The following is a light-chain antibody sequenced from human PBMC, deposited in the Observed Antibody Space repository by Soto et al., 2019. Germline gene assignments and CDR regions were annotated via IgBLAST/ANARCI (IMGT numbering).Light chain of an antibody. CDR1: QSVSSF. Sequence: EIVLTQSPATLSLSPGERATLSCRASQSVSSFLAWYQHKPGQAPRLLIYDASNRATGIPARFSGSGSGTDFTLTISSLEPEDFAVYYCQQRSDWTPFTLGGGTKVDIK. V-gene: IGKV3-11*01. J-gene: IGKJ4*01. CDR3: QQRSDWTPFT. CDR2: DAS.